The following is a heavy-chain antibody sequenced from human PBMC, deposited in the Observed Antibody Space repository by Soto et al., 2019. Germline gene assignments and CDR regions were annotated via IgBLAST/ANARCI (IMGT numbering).Heavy chain of an antibody. Sequence: EVQLVESGGGLVQPGRSLRLSCAASGFTFDDDAMHWVRQAPGKGREWVSGISWNSDSIGYAESVKGRFTISRDNAKNSLYLQMNSLSAEDKALHYCAKHQASITHAFDLWGHGTRVTV. CDR3: AKHQASITHAFDL. CDR1: GFTFDDDA. CDR2: ISWNSDSI. J-gene: IGHJ3*01. V-gene: IGHV3-9*01. D-gene: IGHD3-10*01.